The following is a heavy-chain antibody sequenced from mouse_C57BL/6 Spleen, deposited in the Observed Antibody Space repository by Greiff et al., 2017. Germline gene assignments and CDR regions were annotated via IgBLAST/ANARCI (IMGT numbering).Heavy chain of an antibody. V-gene: IGHV1-15*01. CDR1: GYTFTDYE. D-gene: IGHD2-5*01. J-gene: IGHJ2*01. Sequence: QVQLQQSGAELVRPGASVTLSCKASGYTFTDYEMHWVKQTPVHGLEWIGAIDPETGGTAYNQKFKGKAILTANKSSSTAYMELRSLTSEDSAVYYYTRSYDSNYVSLNFGYWGQGTTLTVSS. CDR3: TRSYDSNYVSLNFGY. CDR2: IDPETGGT.